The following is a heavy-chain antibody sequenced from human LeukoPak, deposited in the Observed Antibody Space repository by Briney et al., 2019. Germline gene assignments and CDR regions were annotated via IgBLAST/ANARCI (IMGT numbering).Heavy chain of an antibody. J-gene: IGHJ5*02. D-gene: IGHD3-10*01. CDR3: ARDRGPGWFDP. CDR2: IYSTGTT. CDR1: GFAVCSNY. Sequence: GGSLRLSCAASGFAVCSNYVSWVRQAPGKGLEWVSVIYSTGTTFYADSVKGRFAISRDNSKNTVYLQMNGLRPEDTAVYYCARDRGPGWFDPWGQGTLVTVSS. V-gene: IGHV3-66*03.